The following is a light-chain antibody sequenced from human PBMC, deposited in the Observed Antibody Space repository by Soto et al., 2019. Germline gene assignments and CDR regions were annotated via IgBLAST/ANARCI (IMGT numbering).Light chain of an antibody. CDR2: KNN. CDR3: QSYDNILSGPL. V-gene: IGLV1-40*01. J-gene: IGLJ3*02. CDR1: GSNVGASYD. Sequence: QSVLTQPPSVSGAPGQTITMSCTGSGSNVGASYDVHWYQVLPGAGPRLLIYKNNNRPSGVPDRFSGSKSGTSASLAITGLRAEDEADYYCQSYDNILSGPLFGGGTQLTLL.